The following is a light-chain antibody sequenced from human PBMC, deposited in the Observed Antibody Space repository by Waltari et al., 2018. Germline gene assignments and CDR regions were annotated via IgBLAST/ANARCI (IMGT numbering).Light chain of an antibody. J-gene: IGKJ4*01. V-gene: IGKV1-6*02. CDR3: LQDFHYPLS. Sequence: AIKMTQSPSYLYASVEDRVTITCRASQDIGYDLGWYQQKPGKAPKVLIYDASSLQSGVPSRFSGSGSGTDFTLTITSLQPEDFATYYCLQDFHYPLSFGGGTKVEIQ. CDR2: DAS. CDR1: QDIGYD.